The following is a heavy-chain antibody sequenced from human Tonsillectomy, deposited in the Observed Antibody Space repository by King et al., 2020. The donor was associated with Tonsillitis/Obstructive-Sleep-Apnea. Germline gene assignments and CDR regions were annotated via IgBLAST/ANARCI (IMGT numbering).Heavy chain of an antibody. J-gene: IGHJ3*02. CDR2: INHSGSS. CDR3: AREMSGYGLDAFDI. CDR1: GGSFSGYY. V-gene: IGHV4-34*01. Sequence: VQLQQWGAGLLKPSETLSLTCAVYGGSFSGYYWSWIRQPPGKGLEWIGEINHSGSSNYNPSLKSRVTISVDTSNNQFSLKLSSVTAADTAVYYCAREMSGYGLDAFDIWGHGIMVTVSS. D-gene: IGHD5-12*01.